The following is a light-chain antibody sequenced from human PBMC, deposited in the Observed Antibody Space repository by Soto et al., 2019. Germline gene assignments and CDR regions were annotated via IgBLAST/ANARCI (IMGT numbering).Light chain of an antibody. CDR3: NSYSNSTTLYV. CDR2: DVS. Sequence: QSVLTQPASVSGSPGHSITISCTGTRSDVGGYNYVSWYQQHPGKAPKLMIYDVSNRPSGVSNRFSGSKSGNTASLTISGLQAEDEADYYCNSYSNSTTLYVFGTGTKSPS. J-gene: IGLJ1*01. CDR1: RSDVGGYNY. V-gene: IGLV2-14*01.